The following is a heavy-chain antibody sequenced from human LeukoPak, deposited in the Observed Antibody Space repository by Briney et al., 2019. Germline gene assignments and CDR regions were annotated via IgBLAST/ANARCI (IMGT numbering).Heavy chain of an antibody. CDR3: ARDPTPFTVSSVFDY. J-gene: IGHJ4*02. CDR1: GDSVSSKSVT. CDR2: TYYRSKWYN. Sequence: SQPLSLTCAISGDSVSSKSVTWNWIRQSPSRGLEWLGWTYYRSKWYNDYAISVKSRITINPDTSKNQFSLQLNSVTPEDTAAYYCARDPTPFTVSSVFDYWGPGTLVTVPS. V-gene: IGHV6-1*01. D-gene: IGHD2-8*02.